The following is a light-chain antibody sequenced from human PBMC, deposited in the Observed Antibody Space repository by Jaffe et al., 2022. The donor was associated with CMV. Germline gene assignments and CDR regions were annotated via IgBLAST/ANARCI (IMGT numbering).Light chain of an antibody. V-gene: IGLV1-47*01. Sequence: QSVVTQPPSASGTPGQRVTISCSGSRSNIGGNYVYWYQQVPGTAPKLLIYRNNQRPSGVPDRFSGSKSGTSASLAISGLRFEDEADYHCAAWDDSLRGVVFGGGTKLTVL. J-gene: IGLJ3*02. CDR2: RNN. CDR1: RSNIGGNY. CDR3: AAWDDSLRGVV.